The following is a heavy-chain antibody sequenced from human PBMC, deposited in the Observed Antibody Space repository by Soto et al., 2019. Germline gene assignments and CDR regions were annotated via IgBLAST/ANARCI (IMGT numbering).Heavy chain of an antibody. CDR2: TYYRSNWRH. J-gene: IGHJ4*02. Sequence: SQTLSLTCAISGDSVSSNTAALNWIRSPPSRGLEWLGRTYYRSNWRHDYAVSVKSRITVNPDTSKNHFSLQLNSVTPDDTAVYYCARGVAGSGFDLWGQGTLVTVSS. CDR1: GDSVSSNTAA. V-gene: IGHV6-1*01. D-gene: IGHD6-19*01. CDR3: ARGVAGSGFDL.